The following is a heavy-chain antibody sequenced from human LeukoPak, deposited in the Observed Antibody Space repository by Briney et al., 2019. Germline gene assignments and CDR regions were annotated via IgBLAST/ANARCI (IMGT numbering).Heavy chain of an antibody. J-gene: IGHJ6*02. CDR1: GGSISSGGYS. CDR3: ARTGYYYYGMDV. D-gene: IGHD1-14*01. CDR2: IYHSGST. V-gene: IGHV4-30-2*01. Sequence: SETLSLTCAVSGGSISSGGYSWSWIRQPPGQGLEWIGYIYHSGSTYYNPSLKSRVTISVDRSKNQFSLKLSSVTAADTAVYYCARTGYYYYGMDVWGQGTTVTVSS.